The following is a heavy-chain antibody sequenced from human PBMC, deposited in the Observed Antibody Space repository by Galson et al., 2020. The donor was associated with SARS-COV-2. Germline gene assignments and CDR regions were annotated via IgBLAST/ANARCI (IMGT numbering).Heavy chain of an antibody. V-gene: IGHV3-30*18. CDR2: TSHDGRNK. D-gene: IGHD6-19*01. J-gene: IGHJ6*02. CDR3: VKGEGGSSGWWFYYGMDV. Sequence: GESLKISCEASGFTFSSYGMHWVRQSAGRGLEWVAVTSHDGRNKYSADSVKGRFTISRDNSKNAVYLHMNSLREEDTAVYYCVKGEGGSSGWWFYYGMDVWGQGTTVIVSS. CDR1: GFTFSSYG.